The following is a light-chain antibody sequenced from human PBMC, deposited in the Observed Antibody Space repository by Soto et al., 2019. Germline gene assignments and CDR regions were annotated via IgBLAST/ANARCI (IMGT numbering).Light chain of an antibody. Sequence: QSALTQPASVSGSPGQSIAISCTGTRSDVGAYNYVSWYQQHPGKAPKLMISEVTNRPSGVSDRFSGSKSGNTASLTISGLQAEDEADYYCSSFTRSSTWLFGGGTKVTV. CDR2: EVT. CDR1: RSDVGAYNY. V-gene: IGLV2-14*01. CDR3: SSFTRSSTWL. J-gene: IGLJ3*02.